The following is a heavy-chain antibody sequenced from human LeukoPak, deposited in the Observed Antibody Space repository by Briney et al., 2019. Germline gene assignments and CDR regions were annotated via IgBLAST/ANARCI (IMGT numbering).Heavy chain of an antibody. Sequence: PGGSLRLSCAASGFTFSSYWMSWVRQAPGKGLEWVANINQDVSDKYYLDSVKGRFTISRDNAKNSLYLQMNSLRVEDTAVYFCARDVGSSWFGLDAFDLWGQGTMVTVFS. D-gene: IGHD6-13*01. V-gene: IGHV3-7*01. CDR1: GFTFSSYW. J-gene: IGHJ3*01. CDR2: INQDVSDK. CDR3: ARDVGSSWFGLDAFDL.